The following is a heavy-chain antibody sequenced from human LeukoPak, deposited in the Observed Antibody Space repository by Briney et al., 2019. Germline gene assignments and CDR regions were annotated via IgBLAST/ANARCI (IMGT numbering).Heavy chain of an antibody. D-gene: IGHD6-19*01. CDR1: GDSLSSHY. CDR2: IYGSGST. CDR3: ARNVGWYSHDS. J-gene: IGHJ4*02. Sequence: SETLSLACTVSGDSLSSHYWSWIRQPPGKGLEWIGYIYGSGSTHYDPSLRSRVTISEDTSKNQFSLKLTSVTAADTAVYYCARNVGWYSHDSWGQGTLVTVSS. V-gene: IGHV4-59*08.